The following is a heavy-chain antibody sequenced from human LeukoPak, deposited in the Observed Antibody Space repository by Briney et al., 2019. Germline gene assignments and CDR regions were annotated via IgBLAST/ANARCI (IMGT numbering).Heavy chain of an antibody. CDR3: APDRATQSSDY. Sequence: GGPLRLSCAASGITFRSYGMHWVRQAPGKGLEWVAFIWYDGSNKYYADSVKGRFTISRDNSRNTLFLQMNSLRAEDTAVYYCAPDRATQSSDYWGQGPLVTVSS. CDR1: GITFRSYG. D-gene: IGHD2-15*01. CDR2: IWYDGSNK. V-gene: IGHV3-30*02. J-gene: IGHJ4*02.